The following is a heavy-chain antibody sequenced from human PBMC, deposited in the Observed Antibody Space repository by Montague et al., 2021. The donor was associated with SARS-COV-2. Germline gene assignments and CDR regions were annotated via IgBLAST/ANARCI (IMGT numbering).Heavy chain of an antibody. CDR1: GDSVSSNTAA. J-gene: IGHJ3*02. CDR2: TFYRSKWYN. V-gene: IGHV6-1*01. D-gene: IGHD6-13*01. Sequence: CAISGDSVSSNTAAWNWIRQPPSRGLVWLGRTFYRSKWYNEFAESVKSRISINADTSKNEVSLQLKYVTPEDTAMYYCARDSRNWYGPIGFDIWGQGTVVTVS. CDR3: ARDSRNWYGPIGFDI.